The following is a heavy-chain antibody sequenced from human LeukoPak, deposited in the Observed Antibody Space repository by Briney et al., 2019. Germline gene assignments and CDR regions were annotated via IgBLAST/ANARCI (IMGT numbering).Heavy chain of an antibody. CDR1: GASIRSDTYY. Sequence: SQTLSLTCTVSGASIRSDTYYWSWIRQPAGKGLEWIGRIYTSGSTTYNPSLESRVAISLDTSKNQFSLRLISVTAADTAVYYCARDTLLAHCHGTSCRGLDYWGPGTLVTVSS. V-gene: IGHV4-61*02. D-gene: IGHD2-2*01. CDR3: ARDTLLAHCHGTSCRGLDY. J-gene: IGHJ4*02. CDR2: IYTSGST.